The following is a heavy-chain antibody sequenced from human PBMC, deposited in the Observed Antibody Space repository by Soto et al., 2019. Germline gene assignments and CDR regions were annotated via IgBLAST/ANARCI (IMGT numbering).Heavy chain of an antibody. D-gene: IGHD1-7*01. CDR1: GFTFSDHY. CDR2: IRNIANSYTT. J-gene: IGHJ5*02. V-gene: IGHV3-72*01. CDR3: ARPITGTPPADGGS. Sequence: EVQLVESGGDLVQPGGSLRLSCAVSGFTFSDHYMNWVRQAPGKGLEWVGRIRNIANSYTTDYAASVKGRFTISRDDSKYSLYLQMNSLKTEDTAMYYCARPITGTPPADGGSWGQGTLVTVSS.